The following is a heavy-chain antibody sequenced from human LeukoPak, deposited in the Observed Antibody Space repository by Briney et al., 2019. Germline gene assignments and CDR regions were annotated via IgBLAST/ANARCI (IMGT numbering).Heavy chain of an antibody. J-gene: IGHJ4*02. CDR2: ILSDGSA. CDR1: GFPFSNHA. V-gene: IGHV3-23*01. Sequence: GGSLRLSCTTSGFPFSNHAMAWVRQASGKGLEWVSGILSDGSAYYADPVKGRFTISRDNSRSTLYLQLTSLKSEDTAVYYCAKGTGLGSYDFWGQGTLVTVSS. CDR3: AKGTGLGSYDF. D-gene: IGHD1-26*01.